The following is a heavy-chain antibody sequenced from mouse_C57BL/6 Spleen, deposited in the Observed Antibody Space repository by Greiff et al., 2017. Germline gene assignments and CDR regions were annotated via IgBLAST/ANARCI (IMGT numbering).Heavy chain of an antibody. D-gene: IGHD4-1*01. CDR2: IDPSDSYT. V-gene: IGHV1-50*01. J-gene: IGHJ2*01. CDR3: ARSGTGTDFDY. CDR1: GYTFTSYW. Sequence: QVQLQQPGAELVKPGASVTLSCKASGYTFTSYWMQWVKQRPGQGLEWIGVIDPSDSYTNYNPKFKGKATLSVDTSSSTSYMQLSSLTSEDSAVYYCARSGTGTDFDYWGQGTTLTVSS.